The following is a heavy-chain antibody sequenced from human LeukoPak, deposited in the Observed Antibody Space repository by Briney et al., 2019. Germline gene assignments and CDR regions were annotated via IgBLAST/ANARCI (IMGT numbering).Heavy chain of an antibody. CDR2: IYSSGST. CDR3: ASRGSSWWGVGPRDY. J-gene: IGHJ4*02. Sequence: LETLSLTCTVSGGSISSSSYYWGWIRQPPGKGLEWIGSIYSSGSTYYNPSLKSRVTISVDTSKNQFSLKLSSVTAADTAAYYCASRGSSWWGVGPRDYWGQGTLVTVSS. V-gene: IGHV4-39*01. CDR1: GGSISSSSYY. D-gene: IGHD6-13*01.